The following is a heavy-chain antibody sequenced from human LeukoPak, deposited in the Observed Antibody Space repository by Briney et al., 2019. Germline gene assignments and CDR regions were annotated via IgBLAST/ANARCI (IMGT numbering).Heavy chain of an antibody. CDR3: ARDTQDGYNYSDY. CDR1: GGTFSSYT. D-gene: IGHD5-24*01. J-gene: IGHJ4*02. CDR2: IIPILGIA. Sequence: SVKVSCKASGGTFSSYTISWVRQAPGQGLEWMGRIIPILGIANYAQKFQGRVTITADKSTSTAYMELSSLRSEDTAVYYCARDTQDGYNYSDYWGQGTLVTVSS. V-gene: IGHV1-69*04.